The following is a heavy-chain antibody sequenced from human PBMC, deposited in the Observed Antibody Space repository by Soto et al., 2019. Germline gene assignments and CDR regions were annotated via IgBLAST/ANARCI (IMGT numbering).Heavy chain of an antibody. D-gene: IGHD3-16*01. Sequence: QAQLVQSGAEVKKPGASVKVSCKASGYSFTTYGISWVRQAPEQGLEWMGWISAYDGNTNYAQELQGRVTMTTDTSSSTAYMELRSLRSDDTAVYYCARDSLGGMSYGMDVWGQGTTVTVSS. CDR1: GYSFTTYG. V-gene: IGHV1-18*01. CDR2: ISAYDGNT. J-gene: IGHJ6*02. CDR3: ARDSLGGMSYGMDV.